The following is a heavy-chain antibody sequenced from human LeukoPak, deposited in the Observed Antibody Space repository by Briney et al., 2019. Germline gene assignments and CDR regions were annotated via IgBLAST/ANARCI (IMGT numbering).Heavy chain of an antibody. CDR3: ATDVRSSPLGF. CDR1: GFTVTNDY. V-gene: IGHV3-66*01. CDR2: IYSGGST. J-gene: IGHJ4*01. Sequence: GGSLRLSCAVSGFTVTNDYMNWVRQAPGKGLEWVSIIYSGGSTYYADSVKGRFTISRDSSNNTLFLQMSNLRADDSGLYYCATDVRSSPLGFWGHGTLVTVSS. D-gene: IGHD6-13*01.